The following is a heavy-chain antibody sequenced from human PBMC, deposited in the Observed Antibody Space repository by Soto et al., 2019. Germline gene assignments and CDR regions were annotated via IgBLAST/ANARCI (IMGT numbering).Heavy chain of an antibody. Sequence: SETLSLTCTVSGGSISSGDYYWSWIRQPPGKGLEWIGYIYYSGSTYYNPSLKSRVTISVDTSKNQFSLKLSSVTAADTAVYYCARVSGGYGYGMDVWGQGTTVTVSS. V-gene: IGHV4-30-4*01. D-gene: IGHD2-15*01. CDR1: GGSISSGDYY. CDR3: ARVSGGYGYGMDV. J-gene: IGHJ6*02. CDR2: IYYSGST.